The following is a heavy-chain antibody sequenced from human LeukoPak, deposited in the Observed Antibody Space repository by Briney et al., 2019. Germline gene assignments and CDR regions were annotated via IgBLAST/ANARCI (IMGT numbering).Heavy chain of an antibody. D-gene: IGHD3-22*01. CDR2: IYYSGST. Sequence: SETLSLTCTVSGGSISSGDYYWSWIRQPPGKGLEWIVYIYYSGSTYYNPSLKSRVTVSVDTSKNQFSLKLSSVTAADTAVYYCARDLLYYYDSSGDAFDIWGQGTMVTVSS. CDR3: ARDLLYYYDSSGDAFDI. V-gene: IGHV4-30-4*08. CDR1: GGSISSGDYY. J-gene: IGHJ3*02.